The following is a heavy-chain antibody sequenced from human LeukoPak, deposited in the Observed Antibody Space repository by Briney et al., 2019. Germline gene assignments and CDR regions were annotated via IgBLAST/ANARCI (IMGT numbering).Heavy chain of an antibody. Sequence: GASVKVSCKASGYTFTGYYMHWVRQVPGQGLEWMGRINPNSGGTNYAQKLQGRVTMTRDTSISTAYMELSSLRSEDTAVYYCARDLDYYDSSGYHYYWGQGTLVTGSS. CDR2: INPNSGGT. V-gene: IGHV1-2*06. CDR3: ARDLDYYDSSGYHYY. D-gene: IGHD3-22*01. CDR1: GYTFTGYY. J-gene: IGHJ4*02.